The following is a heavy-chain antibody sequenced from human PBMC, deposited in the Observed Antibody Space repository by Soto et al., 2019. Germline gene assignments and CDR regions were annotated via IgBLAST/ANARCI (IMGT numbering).Heavy chain of an antibody. D-gene: IGHD3-3*01. J-gene: IGHJ6*02. CDR1: GFTFSSYG. CDR3: ARDREQHLYFWGGMDV. CDR2: IWYDGSNK. V-gene: IGHV3-33*01. Sequence: GGSLRLSCAASGFTFSSYGMHWVRQAPGKGLEWVAVIWYDGSNKYYADSVKGRFTISRDNSKNTLYLQMNSLRAEDTAVYYCARDREQHLYFWGGMDVWAQRTTVTVSS.